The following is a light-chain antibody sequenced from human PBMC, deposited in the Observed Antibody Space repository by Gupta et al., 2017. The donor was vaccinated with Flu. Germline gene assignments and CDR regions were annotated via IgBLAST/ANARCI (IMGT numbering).Light chain of an antibody. V-gene: IGKV3-11*01. CDR3: QQRSNWPKLT. CDR1: QSVSSY. CDR2: YAS. Sequence: ELVLTQSPATLSLSPGERATLSCRASQSVSSYLAWYQQKPGQAPRLLIYYASNRATGIPARFSGSGSGTDFTLTISSLEPEDFAVYYCQQRSNWPKLTFGGGTKVEIK. J-gene: IGKJ4*01.